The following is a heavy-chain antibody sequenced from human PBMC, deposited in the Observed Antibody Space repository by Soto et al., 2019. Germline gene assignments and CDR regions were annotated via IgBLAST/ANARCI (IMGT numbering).Heavy chain of an antibody. V-gene: IGHV1-18*01. CDR1: GYPLNTYG. CDR3: ARAAAVAVAGTHYYYSMGV. CDR2: ISAYNGNT. J-gene: IGHJ6*02. Sequence: ASVKVSCKASGYPLNTYGISWVRQAPGQGLEWMGWISAYNGNTDYAQKLQGRVTVTTDTSTSTAYMELRSLRSDDTAVYYCARAAAVAVAGTHYYYSMGVWGQGTTVTVSS. D-gene: IGHD6-19*01.